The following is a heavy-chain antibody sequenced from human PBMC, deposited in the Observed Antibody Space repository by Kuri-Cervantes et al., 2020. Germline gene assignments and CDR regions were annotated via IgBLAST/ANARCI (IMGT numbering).Heavy chain of an antibody. Sequence: GGSLRLSCAASGFTFSSYGMHWVRQAPGKGLEWVAVIWYDGSNKYYADSVKGRFTISRDNSKNTLYLQMNSLRAEDTAVYYCARNSRYIGASYYYYYMDVWGKGTTVTVSS. CDR2: IWYDGSNK. J-gene: IGHJ6*03. D-gene: IGHD6-13*01. CDR1: GFTFSSYG. CDR3: ARNSRYIGASYYYYYMDV. V-gene: IGHV3-33*08.